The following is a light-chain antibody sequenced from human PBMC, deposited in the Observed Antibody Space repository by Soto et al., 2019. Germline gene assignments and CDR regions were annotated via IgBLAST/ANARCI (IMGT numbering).Light chain of an antibody. CDR1: QSVSSN. CDR3: QQYGSSPRT. Sequence: EIMMSQSPATLSVSPGERATLSCRASQSVSSNLAWYQQKPGQAPSLLIYGGSSRATGIPVRFSGSGSGTDFTLTISRLEPEDFAVYYCQQYGSSPRTFGQGTKVNIK. J-gene: IGKJ1*01. V-gene: IGKV3-20*01. CDR2: GGS.